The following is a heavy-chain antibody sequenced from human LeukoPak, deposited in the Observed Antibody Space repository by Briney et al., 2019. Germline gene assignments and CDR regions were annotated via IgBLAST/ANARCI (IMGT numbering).Heavy chain of an antibody. CDR1: GYSISSGYY. CDR3: AREVVTTPADKTQYYFDY. CDR2: IYHSGST. J-gene: IGHJ4*02. Sequence: SETLSLTCTVSGYSISSGYYWGWIRQPPGKGLEWIGSIYHSGSTYYNPSLKSRVTISVDTSKNQFSLKLSSVTAADTAVYYCAREVVTTPADKTQYYFDYWGQGTLVTVSS. V-gene: IGHV4-38-2*02. D-gene: IGHD2-21*02.